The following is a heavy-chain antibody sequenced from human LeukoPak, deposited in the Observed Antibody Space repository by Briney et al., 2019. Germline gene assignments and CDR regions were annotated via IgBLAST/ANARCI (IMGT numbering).Heavy chain of an antibody. V-gene: IGHV5-51*01. CDR2: IYPGDSDT. Sequence: GESLKISCKGSGYSFTSYWIGWVRQMPGKGLEWMGIIYPGDSDTRYSPSFQGQVTISADKSISTAYLQWSSLKASDTAMYYCAGEYYYDSSGFDAFDIWGQGTMVTVSS. CDR3: AGEYYYDSSGFDAFDI. D-gene: IGHD3-22*01. J-gene: IGHJ3*02. CDR1: GYSFTSYW.